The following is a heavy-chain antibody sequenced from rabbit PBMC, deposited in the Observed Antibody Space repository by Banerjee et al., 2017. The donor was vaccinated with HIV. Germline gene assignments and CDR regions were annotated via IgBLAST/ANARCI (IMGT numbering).Heavy chain of an antibody. J-gene: IGHJ4*01. CDR1: GLDFSSSYW. Sequence: EESGGDLVQPEGSLTLTCKASGLDFSSSYWICWVRQAPGKGLEWIACIVTGSSGSTYYASWAKGRFTISKASSTTVTLQLNTLTAADTATYFCTKDPYTGSGAWFNLWGQGTLVTVS. CDR3: TKDPYTGSGAWFNL. D-gene: IGHD1-1*01. CDR2: IVTGSSGST. V-gene: IGHV1S45*01.